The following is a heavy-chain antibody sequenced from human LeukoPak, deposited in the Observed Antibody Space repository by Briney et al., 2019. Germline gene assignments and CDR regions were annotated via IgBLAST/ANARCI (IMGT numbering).Heavy chain of an antibody. V-gene: IGHV3-48*04. J-gene: IGHJ2*01. CDR1: GFTFSSYS. Sequence: GGSLRLSCAASGFTFSSYSMNWVRQAPGKGLEWVSYISSSSSSTIYYADSVKGRFTISRDNAKNSLYLQMNSLRAEDTAVYYCARPYSGSWPDWYSDLWGRGTLVTVSS. CDR3: ARPYSGSWPDWYSDL. CDR2: ISSSSSSTI. D-gene: IGHD6-13*01.